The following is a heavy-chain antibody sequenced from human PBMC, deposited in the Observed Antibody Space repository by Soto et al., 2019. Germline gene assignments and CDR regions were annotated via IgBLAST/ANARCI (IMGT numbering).Heavy chain of an antibody. Sequence: SETLSLTCAVSGGSISSGGYSWSWIRQPPGKGLEWIGYIYHSGSPYYNPSLKSRVTISVDRSKNQFSLKLSSVTAADTAVYYCARVTYPWGQGTLVTVSS. CDR2: IYHSGSP. CDR3: ARVTYP. CDR1: GGSISSGGYS. V-gene: IGHV4-30-2*01. J-gene: IGHJ5*02. D-gene: IGHD3-16*01.